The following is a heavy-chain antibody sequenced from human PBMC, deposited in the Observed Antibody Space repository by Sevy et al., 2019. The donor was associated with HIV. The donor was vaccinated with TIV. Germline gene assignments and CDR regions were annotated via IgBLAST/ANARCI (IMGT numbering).Heavy chain of an antibody. D-gene: IGHD3-10*01. Sequence: GSLRLSCAASGFTVSSNYMSWVRQAPGKGLEWVSVIYSGGSTYYADSVKGRFTISRDNSKNTLYLQMNSLRAEDTAVYYCARGGRQPGPYYYYGMDVWGQGTTVTVSS. J-gene: IGHJ6*02. CDR1: GFTVSSNY. CDR2: IYSGGST. CDR3: ARGGRQPGPYYYYGMDV. V-gene: IGHV3-66*01.